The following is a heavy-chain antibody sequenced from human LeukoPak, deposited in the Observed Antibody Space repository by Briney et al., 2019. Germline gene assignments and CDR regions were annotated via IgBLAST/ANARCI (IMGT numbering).Heavy chain of an antibody. V-gene: IGHV4-31*03. Sequence: PSQTLSLTCTVSGGSISSGGYYWSWIRQHPGKGLEWIGYIYYSGSTYYNPSLKSRVTISVDTSKNQFSLKLSSVTAADTAVYYCARAVTPGDAFDIWGQGTMVTVSS. CDR2: IYYSGST. CDR1: GGSISSGGYY. CDR3: ARAVTPGDAFDI. J-gene: IGHJ3*02. D-gene: IGHD5-18*01.